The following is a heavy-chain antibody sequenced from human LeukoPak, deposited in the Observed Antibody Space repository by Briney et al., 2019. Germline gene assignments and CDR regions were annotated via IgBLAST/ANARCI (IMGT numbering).Heavy chain of an antibody. Sequence: GESLKISCEASGFNFNNYWVGWVRQMPGKGLEWMGIIYPGDYDTRYSPSFQGHVTTSVDKSISTAYLQWSGLKASDTAMYYCARGVEMATINSGFDYWGQGTLVTVSS. J-gene: IGHJ4*02. D-gene: IGHD5-24*01. CDR3: ARGVEMATINSGFDY. CDR1: GFNFNNYW. V-gene: IGHV5-51*01. CDR2: IYPGDYDT.